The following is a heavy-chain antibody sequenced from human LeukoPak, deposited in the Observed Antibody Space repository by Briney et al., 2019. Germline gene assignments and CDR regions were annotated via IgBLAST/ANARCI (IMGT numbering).Heavy chain of an antibody. V-gene: IGHV1-18*01. CDR1: GYTFTSYG. CDR2: ISAYNGNT. D-gene: IGHD5-24*01. J-gene: IGHJ3*02. Sequence: SVKVSCKASGYTFTSYGISWARQAPGQGLEWMGWISAYNGNTNYAQKLQGRVTMTTDTSTSTAYMELRSLRSDDTAVYYCARVVEMATIDAFDIWGQGTMVTVSS. CDR3: ARVVEMATIDAFDI.